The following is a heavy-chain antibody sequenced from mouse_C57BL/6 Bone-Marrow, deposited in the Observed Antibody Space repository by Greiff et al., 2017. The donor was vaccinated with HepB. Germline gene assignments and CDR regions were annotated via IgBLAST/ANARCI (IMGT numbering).Heavy chain of an antibody. Sequence: QVQLQQSGAELVRPGASVTLSCKASGYTFTDYEMHWVKQTPVHGLEWIGAIDPETGGTAYHQKFKGKAILTADKSSSTAYMELRSLTSEDSAVYNCRRRGINSRYYAMDYWGKGTTVTVSS. D-gene: IGHD3-1*01. J-gene: IGHJ4*01. CDR2: IDPETGGT. V-gene: IGHV1-15*01. CDR1: GYTFTDYE. CDR3: RRRGINSRYYAMDY.